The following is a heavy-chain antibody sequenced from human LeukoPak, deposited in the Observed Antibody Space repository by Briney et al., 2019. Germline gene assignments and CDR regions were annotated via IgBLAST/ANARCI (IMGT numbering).Heavy chain of an antibody. CDR1: GYTFTSYG. D-gene: IGHD3-22*01. V-gene: IGHV1-18*01. CDR3: AIGSTNFYYESSGYYYAFDY. J-gene: IGHJ4*02. CDR2: ISAYNGNT. Sequence: ASVKVSCKASGYTFTSYGISWVRQAPGQGLEWMGWISAYNGNTNYAQKLQGRVTMTTDTSTSTAYMELRSLRSDDTAVYYCAIGSTNFYYESSGYYYAFDYWGQGTLVTVSS.